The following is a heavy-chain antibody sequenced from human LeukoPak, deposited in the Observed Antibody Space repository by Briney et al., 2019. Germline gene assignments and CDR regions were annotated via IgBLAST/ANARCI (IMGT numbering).Heavy chain of an antibody. J-gene: IGHJ4*02. V-gene: IGHV3-7*01. CDR3: AGGAGWLTEH. Sequence: PGGSLRLSSAASGFTFSSFWMTCFRQAPGKGLEWVAIVKQDGSEKLHVDSVKGRFAISRDNSKNSLYLQMNSLRAEDTAVYYCAGGAGWLTEHWGQGTFVAVSS. D-gene: IGHD4/OR15-4a*01. CDR2: VKQDGSEK. CDR1: GFTFSSFW.